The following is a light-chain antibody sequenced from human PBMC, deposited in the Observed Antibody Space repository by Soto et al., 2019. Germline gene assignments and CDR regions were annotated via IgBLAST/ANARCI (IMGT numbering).Light chain of an antibody. V-gene: IGLV1-44*01. CDR1: SSNIGSNT. Sequence: QSALTQPPSASGTPGQRVTTSCSGSSSNIGSNTVNWYQQLPGTAPKLLIYSNNQRPSGVPDRFSGSKSGTSASLAISGLQSEDEADYYCAAWDDSLNGFYVFGTGTRSPS. J-gene: IGLJ1*01. CDR3: AAWDDSLNGFYV. CDR2: SNN.